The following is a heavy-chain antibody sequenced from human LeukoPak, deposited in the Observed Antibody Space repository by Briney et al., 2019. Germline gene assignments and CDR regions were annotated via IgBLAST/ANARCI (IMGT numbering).Heavy chain of an antibody. V-gene: IGHV3-48*01. D-gene: IGHD6-19*01. CDR2: ISPSSSTI. Sequence: PGGSLRLSCAASGFTFSSYSMNWVRQAPGKGLEWVSYISPSSSTIYYADSGKGRFTISRDNAKNSLYLQMNSLRAEDTAVYYCAREHTPFGSGCTAAYWGQGTLVTVSS. CDR1: GFTFSSYS. J-gene: IGHJ4*02. CDR3: AREHTPFGSGCTAAY.